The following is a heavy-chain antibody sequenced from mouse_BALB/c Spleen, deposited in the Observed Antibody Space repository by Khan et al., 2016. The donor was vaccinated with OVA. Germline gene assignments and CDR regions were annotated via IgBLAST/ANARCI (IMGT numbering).Heavy chain of an antibody. CDR1: GFTFSSFG. D-gene: IGHD2-10*02. Sequence: EVELVESGGGLVQPGGSRKLSCAASGFTFSSFGMHSVRQAPEKGLEWVAYISSGSSIVYYADTLKGRFTISRDNPKNTLFLQMTSLRAEDSAMYYCARRYGNPLDYAMDYWGQGTSVTVSS. J-gene: IGHJ4*01. CDR3: ARRYGNPLDYAMDY. CDR2: ISSGSSIV. V-gene: IGHV5-17*02.